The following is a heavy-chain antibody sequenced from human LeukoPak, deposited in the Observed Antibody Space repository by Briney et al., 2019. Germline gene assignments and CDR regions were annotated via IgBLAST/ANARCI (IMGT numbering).Heavy chain of an antibody. Sequence: PSETLSLTCTVSGGSIRSGNYYWSWIRQPAGKGLEWIGRISTSGSTNYNPSFKSRGTMSIDTSKNQFSLKLSSVTAADTAVYYCAREGDWEANFDSWGQGTLVTVSS. CDR1: GGSIRSGNYY. D-gene: IGHD3/OR15-3a*01. J-gene: IGHJ4*02. V-gene: IGHV4-61*02. CDR3: AREGDWEANFDS. CDR2: ISTSGST.